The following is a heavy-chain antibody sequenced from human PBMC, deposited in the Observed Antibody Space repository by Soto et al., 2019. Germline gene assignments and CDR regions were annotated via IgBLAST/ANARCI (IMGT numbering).Heavy chain of an antibody. Sequence: LSLTCVGSGDTVSSNSVAWDWVRQSPSRGLEWLGRTYYRSRWYSDYAVSVRSRIDINADTSKNQVSLQLNSVTPEDTAVYYCARSEEDSDYYYYGMDVWGQGTTVTVSS. CDR3: ARSEEDSDYYYYGMDV. V-gene: IGHV6-1*01. D-gene: IGHD2-15*01. J-gene: IGHJ6*02. CDR2: TYYRSRWYS. CDR1: GDTVSSNSVA.